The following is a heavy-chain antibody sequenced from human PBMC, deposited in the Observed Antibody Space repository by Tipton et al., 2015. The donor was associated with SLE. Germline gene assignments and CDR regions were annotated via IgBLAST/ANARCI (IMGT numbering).Heavy chain of an antibody. CDR3: ASDPHGGFR. D-gene: IGHD3-10*01. CDR2: IYSGGST. V-gene: IGHV3-53*05. Sequence: SLRLSCTASGFTFGDYAMSWVRQAPGKGLEWVSVIYSGGSTYYADSVKGRFTISRDNSKNTLYLQMNSLRAEDTAVYYCASDPHGGFRWGQGTMVTVSS. CDR1: GFTFGDYA. J-gene: IGHJ3*01.